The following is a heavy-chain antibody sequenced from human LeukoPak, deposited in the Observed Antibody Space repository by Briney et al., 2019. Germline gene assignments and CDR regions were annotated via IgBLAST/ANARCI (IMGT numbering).Heavy chain of an antibody. D-gene: IGHD2-15*01. CDR1: GFTFSSYG. CDR3: AKGSIVVVVAATGLDY. V-gene: IGHV3-30*02. J-gene: IGHJ4*02. Sequence: GGSLRLSCAASGFTFSSYGMHWVRQAPGKGLDWVAFIHHDGSNKYYADSVKGRFTISRDNSKNTLYLQMNSLKAEDTAVYYCAKGSIVVVVAATGLDYWGQGTLVTVSS. CDR2: IHHDGSNK.